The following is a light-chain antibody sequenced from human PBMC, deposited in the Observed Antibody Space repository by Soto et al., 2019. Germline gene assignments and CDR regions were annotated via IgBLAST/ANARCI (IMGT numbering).Light chain of an antibody. CDR1: ESVSSSY. J-gene: IGKJ1*01. V-gene: IGKV3-20*01. CDR2: GAS. Sequence: EIVLTQSPGTLSLSPGEIATLSCRASESVSSSYLAWYQQKPGQAPRLLIYGASSRATGIPDRFSGSGSGTEFTLTISRLEPEDFAVYYCQQYGSSQWTFGQGTKVDIK. CDR3: QQYGSSQWT.